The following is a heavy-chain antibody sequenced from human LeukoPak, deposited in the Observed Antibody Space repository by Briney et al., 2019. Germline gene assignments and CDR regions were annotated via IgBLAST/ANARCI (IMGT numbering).Heavy chain of an antibody. Sequence: PSQTLSLTCTVSGGSISSGGYYWSWIRQPPGKGLEWIGYIYHSGSTYYNPSLKSRVTISVDRSKNQFSLKLSSVTAADTAVYYCASSTVTTGDFDYWGQGTLVTVSS. D-gene: IGHD4-17*01. J-gene: IGHJ4*02. V-gene: IGHV4-30-2*01. CDR2: IYHSGST. CDR3: ASSTVTTGDFDY. CDR1: GGSISSGGYY.